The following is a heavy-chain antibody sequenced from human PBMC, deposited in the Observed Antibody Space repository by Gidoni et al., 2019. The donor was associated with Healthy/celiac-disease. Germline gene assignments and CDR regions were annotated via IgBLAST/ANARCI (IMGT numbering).Heavy chain of an antibody. D-gene: IGHD6-19*01. V-gene: IGHV6-1*01. CDR2: TYYRSKWYN. CDR3: ARAGGAVAGTGDPSHLEANYYYYYGMDV. CDR1: GDSVSSNSAA. J-gene: IGHJ6*02. Sequence: QVQLQQSGPGLVKPSQTLSLTCAISGDSVSSNSAAWNWIRQSPSRGLEWLGRTYYRSKWYNDYAVSVKSRITINPDTSKNQFSLQLNSVTPEDTAVYYCARAGGAVAGTGDPSHLEANYYYYYGMDVWGQGTTVTVSS.